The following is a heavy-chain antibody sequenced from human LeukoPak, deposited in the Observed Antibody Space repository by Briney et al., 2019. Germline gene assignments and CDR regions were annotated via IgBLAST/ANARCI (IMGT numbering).Heavy chain of an antibody. V-gene: IGHV4-30-2*01. J-gene: IGHJ5*02. CDR3: ARETRGWFDP. D-gene: IGHD3-16*01. Sequence: SETLSLTCTVSGGSIRSSYYYWGWIRQPPGKGLEWIGYIYHSGSTYYNPSLKSRVTISVDRSKNQFSLKLSSVTAADTAVYYCARETRGWFDPWGQGTLVTVSS. CDR2: IYHSGST. CDR1: GGSIRSSYYY.